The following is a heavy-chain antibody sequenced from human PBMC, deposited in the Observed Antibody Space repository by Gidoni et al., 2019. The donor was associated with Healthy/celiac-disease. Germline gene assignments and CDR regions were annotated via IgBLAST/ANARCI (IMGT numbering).Heavy chain of an antibody. J-gene: IGHJ4*02. Sequence: QVQLQQWGAGLLKPSETLSLTCAVYGGSFIGYYWSWIRQPPGKGLEWIGEINHSGSTNYNPSLKSRVTISVDTSKNQFSLKLSSVTAADTAVYYCAAHYSGIAAAGRDFDYWGQGTLVTVSS. CDR3: AAHYSGIAAAGRDFDY. V-gene: IGHV4-34*01. D-gene: IGHD6-13*01. CDR1: GGSFIGYY. CDR2: INHSGST.